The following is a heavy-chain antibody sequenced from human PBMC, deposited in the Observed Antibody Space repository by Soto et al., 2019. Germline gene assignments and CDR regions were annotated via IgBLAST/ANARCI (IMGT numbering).Heavy chain of an antibody. D-gene: IGHD1-20*01. Sequence: SETLSLSCTVPGGSKSNPYWSWIRQHTGKGLKWIGYIYYNGNPNYNPSLKSRVTMSVDTSKNQFSLKLSSVTAADTAVYYCARPTRYSEYWGKGSLDPVSP. CDR3: ARPTRYSEY. CDR1: GGSKSNPY. J-gene: IGHJ4*02. CDR2: IYYNGNP. V-gene: IGHV4-59*11.